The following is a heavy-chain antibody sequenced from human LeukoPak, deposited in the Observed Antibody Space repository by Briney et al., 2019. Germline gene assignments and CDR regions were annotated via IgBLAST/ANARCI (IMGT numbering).Heavy chain of an antibody. D-gene: IGHD2-15*01. CDR2: ISGSGGST. V-gene: IGHV3-23*01. CDR1: GLTFSSYA. CDR3: ARCWANIGSYHYYYMDV. J-gene: IGHJ6*03. Sequence: PGGSLRLSCAASGLTFSSYAMSWVRQAPGKGLEWVSAISGSGGSTYYADSVKGRFTISRDNSKNTLYLQMNSLRAEDTAVYYCARCWANIGSYHYYYMDVWGKGTTVTVSS.